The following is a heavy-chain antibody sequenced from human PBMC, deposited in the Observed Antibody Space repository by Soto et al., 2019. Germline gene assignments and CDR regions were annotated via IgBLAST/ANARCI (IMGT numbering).Heavy chain of an antibody. CDR3: ARAPAMVRGLDY. V-gene: IGHV1-46*01. CDR1: VYTFTSYY. CDR2: INPSGGST. D-gene: IGHD3-10*01. Sequence: GXSVKVSCKASVYTFTSYYMHWVRQAPGQGLEWMGIINPSGGSTSYAQKFQGRVTMTRDTSTSTVYMELSSLRSEDTAVYYCARAPAMVRGLDYWGQGSLVTVSS. J-gene: IGHJ4*02.